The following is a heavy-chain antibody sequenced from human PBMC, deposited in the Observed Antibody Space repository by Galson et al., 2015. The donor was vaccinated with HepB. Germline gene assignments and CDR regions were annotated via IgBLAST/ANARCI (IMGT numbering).Heavy chain of an antibody. Sequence: SLRLSCAASGFIFSDYALHWVRQAPGKGLEWVALISYDGSVRYNVDSVKGRFTISRDKSKNTLYLEMKSLEVDDTAVYFCAKADCSRPRCSHYLEYWGQGTLVTVSS. V-gene: IGHV3-30*18. D-gene: IGHD2-2*01. CDR1: GFIFSDYA. J-gene: IGHJ4*02. CDR2: ISYDGSVR. CDR3: AKADCSRPRCSHYLEY.